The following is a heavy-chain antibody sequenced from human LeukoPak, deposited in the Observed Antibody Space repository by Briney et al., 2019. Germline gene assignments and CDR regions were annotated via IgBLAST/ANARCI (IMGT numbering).Heavy chain of an antibody. CDR1: GFTFDDYS. V-gene: IGHV3-21*04. CDR2: ISSSSGYI. Sequence: PGGSLRLSCAASGFTFDDYSMNWVRQAPGKGLEWVSFISSSSGYIFYADSMKGRFTISRDNAKNSLYLQMNSLRAEDTAVYYCAKSPLYIASAEGWYFDLWGRGTLVTVSS. J-gene: IGHJ2*01. D-gene: IGHD6-13*01. CDR3: AKSPLYIASAEGWYFDL.